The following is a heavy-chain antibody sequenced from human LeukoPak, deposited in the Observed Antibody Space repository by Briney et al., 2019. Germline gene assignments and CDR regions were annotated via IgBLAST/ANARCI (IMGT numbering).Heavy chain of an antibody. Sequence: SVNVSCKASGGTFSSYAISWVRQAPGQGLEWMGGIIPIFGTANYAQKFQGRVTITADESTSTAYMELSSLRSEDTAVYYCARDKWFGEAPYYYYYGMDVWGQGTTVTVSS. D-gene: IGHD3-10*01. CDR3: ARDKWFGEAPYYYYYGMDV. CDR2: IIPIFGTA. V-gene: IGHV1-69*01. CDR1: GGTFSSYA. J-gene: IGHJ6*02.